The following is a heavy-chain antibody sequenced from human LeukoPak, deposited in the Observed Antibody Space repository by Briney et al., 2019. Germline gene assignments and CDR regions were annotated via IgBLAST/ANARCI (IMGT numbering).Heavy chain of an antibody. CDR3: ARGRGYSYGSDYYYYYMDV. CDR2: INHSGST. J-gene: IGHJ6*03. V-gene: IGHV4-34*01. D-gene: IGHD5-18*01. Sequence: SETLSLTCAVYGGSFSGYYWSWIRQPPGKGLEWIGEINHSGSTNYNPSLKSRVTISVDTSKNQFSLKLSSVTAADTAVYYCARGRGYSYGSDYYYYYMDVWGQGTTVTVSS. CDR1: GGSFSGYY.